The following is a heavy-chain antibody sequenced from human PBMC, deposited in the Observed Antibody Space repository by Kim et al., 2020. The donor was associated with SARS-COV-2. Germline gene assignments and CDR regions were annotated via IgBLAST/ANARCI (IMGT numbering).Heavy chain of an antibody. CDR1: GGSISSSSYY. CDR2: IYYSGST. V-gene: IGHV4-39*07. CDR3: ARDGSSGWYRGALHNWFDP. Sequence: SETLSLTCTVSGGSISSSSYYWGWIRQPPGKGLEWIGSIYYSGSTYYNPSLKSRVTISVDTSKNQFSLKLSSVTAADTAVYYCARDGSSGWYRGALHNWFDPWGQGTLVTVSS. J-gene: IGHJ5*02. D-gene: IGHD6-19*01.